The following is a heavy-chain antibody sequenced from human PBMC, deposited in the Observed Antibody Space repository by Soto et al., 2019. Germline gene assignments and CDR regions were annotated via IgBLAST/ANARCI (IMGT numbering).Heavy chain of an antibody. CDR3: AKVRDAYDFWSGYTVFDY. CDR2: ICPRGITT. D-gene: IGHD3-3*01. Sequence: PGGSLRLSCAASGFIFSHRGMIWARQAPGKGLEWVAYICPRGITTYYADSVKGRFTISRDNSKNTLYLQMNSLRAEDTAVYYCAKVRDAYDFWSGYTVFDYWGQGTLVTVSS. J-gene: IGHJ4*02. V-gene: IGHV3-48*01. CDR1: GFIFSHRG.